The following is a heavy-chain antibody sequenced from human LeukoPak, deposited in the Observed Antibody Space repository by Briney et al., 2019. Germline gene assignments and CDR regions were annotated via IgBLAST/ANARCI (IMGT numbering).Heavy chain of an antibody. V-gene: IGHV4-39*01. J-gene: IGHJ4*02. D-gene: IGHD3-9*01. CDR1: GGSISSSSYY. Sequence: SETLSLTCTVSGGSISSSSYYWGWIRRPPGKGLEWIGSIYYSGRTYYNPSLKSRVTISVDTSKNQFSLKLSSVTAADTALYDCARRLARPGYFDYWGQGTLVTVSS. CDR2: IYYSGRT. CDR3: ARRLARPGYFDY.